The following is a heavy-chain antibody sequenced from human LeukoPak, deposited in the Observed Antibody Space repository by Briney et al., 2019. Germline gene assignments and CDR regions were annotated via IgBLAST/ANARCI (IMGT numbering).Heavy chain of an antibody. Sequence: SLKVSCKASGGTFSSYAMSWVRQAPGQGLEWMGGIIPIFGTANYAQKFQGRVTITADESTSTAYMELSSLRSEDTAVYYCARESPPPLLWFGSWEAGYYYGMDVWGQGTTVTVSS. D-gene: IGHD3-10*01. CDR3: ARESPPPLLWFGSWEAGYYYGMDV. CDR1: GGTFSSYA. J-gene: IGHJ6*02. V-gene: IGHV1-69*13. CDR2: IIPIFGTA.